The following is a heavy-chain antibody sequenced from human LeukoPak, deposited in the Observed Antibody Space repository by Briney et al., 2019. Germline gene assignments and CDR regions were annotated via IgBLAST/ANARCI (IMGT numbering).Heavy chain of an antibody. CDR3: ARSYPLWFILEDNWFDP. CDR2: ISSSGSTI. Sequence: GGSLRLSCAASGFTFSDYYMSWIRQAPGKGLEWVSYISSSGSTIYYADSVKGRFTISRDNAKNSLYLQMNSLRAEDTAVYYCARSYPLWFILEDNWFDPWGQGTLVTVSS. J-gene: IGHJ5*02. D-gene: IGHD3-9*01. CDR1: GFTFSDYY. V-gene: IGHV3-11*01.